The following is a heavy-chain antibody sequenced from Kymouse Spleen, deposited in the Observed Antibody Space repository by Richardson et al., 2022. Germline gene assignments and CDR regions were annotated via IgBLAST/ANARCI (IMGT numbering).Heavy chain of an antibody. D-gene: IGHD1-26*01. Sequence: QVQLVESGGGVVQPGRSLRLSCAASGFTFSSYGMHWVRQAPGKGLEWVAVIWYDGSNKYYADSVKGRFTISRDNSKNTLYLQMNSLRAEDTAVYYCARGPLRELHYGMDVWGQGTTVTVSS. CDR2: IWYDGSNK. CDR1: GFTFSSYG. V-gene: IGHV3-33*01. CDR3: ARGPLRELHYGMDV. J-gene: IGHJ6*02.